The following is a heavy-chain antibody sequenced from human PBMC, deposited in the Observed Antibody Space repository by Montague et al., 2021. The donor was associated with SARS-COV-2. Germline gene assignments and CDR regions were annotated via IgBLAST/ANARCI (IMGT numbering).Heavy chain of an antibody. D-gene: IGHD6-13*01. CDR3: ARVGRGSSGYEVAFDI. CDR2: IYNSGST. CDR1: GGSISRYS. V-gene: IGHV4-59*01. Sequence: SETLSLTCTVSGGSISRYSWTWIRQPPGKGLEWIGYIYNSGSTNYNPSLTSRVTISVDTSKNQFSLKLSSVAAADTAVYYCARVGRGSSGYEVAFDIWGQGTMDTVSS. J-gene: IGHJ3*02.